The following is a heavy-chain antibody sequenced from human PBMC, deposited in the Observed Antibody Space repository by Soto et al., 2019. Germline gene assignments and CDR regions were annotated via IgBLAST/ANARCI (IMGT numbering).Heavy chain of an antibody. CDR2: ISSTGGTT. V-gene: IGHV3-23*01. CDR1: GVTFTNYA. Sequence: PGGSLRLSCEASGVTFTNYAMSWVRQAPGKGLEWVSTISSTGGTTYYADSVKGRFTVSRDNSHSTLYLQMSSLRAEDTAVYYCAKDSQTFDIAVVALATLPDAFDIWGQGTMVTVSS. D-gene: IGHD2-15*01. CDR3: AKDSQTFDIAVVALATLPDAFDI. J-gene: IGHJ3*02.